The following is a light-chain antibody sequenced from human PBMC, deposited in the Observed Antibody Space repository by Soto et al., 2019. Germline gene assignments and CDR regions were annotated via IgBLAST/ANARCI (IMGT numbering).Light chain of an antibody. V-gene: IGLV2-14*01. J-gene: IGLJ1*01. CDR3: RPYTSFKTLV. CDR1: SSDVGGYKY. Sequence: QSALTQPASVSESPGQSITISCTGSSSDVGGYKYVSWYQQHPGKAPKLLIYDVTNRPSGVSNRFSGSKSGYTASLTISGLQSEDEADHCCRPYTSFKTLVFGTGTKVTV. CDR2: DVT.